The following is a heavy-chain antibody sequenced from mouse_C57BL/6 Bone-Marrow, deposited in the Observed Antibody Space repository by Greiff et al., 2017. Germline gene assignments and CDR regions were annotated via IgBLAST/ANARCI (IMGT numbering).Heavy chain of an antibody. Sequence: QVQLQQPGAELVRPGSSVKLSCKASGYTFTSYWMDWVKQRPGQGLEWIGNIYPSDSETHYNQKFKDKATLTVDKSSSTAYMQLSSLTSEDSAVYYCARLDSSGYGYAMDYWGQGTSVTVS. J-gene: IGHJ4*01. D-gene: IGHD3-2*02. V-gene: IGHV1-61*01. CDR1: GYTFTSYW. CDR3: ARLDSSGYGYAMDY. CDR2: IYPSDSET.